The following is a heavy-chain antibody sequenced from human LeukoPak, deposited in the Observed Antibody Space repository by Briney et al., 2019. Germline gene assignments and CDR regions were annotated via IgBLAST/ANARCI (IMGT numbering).Heavy chain of an antibody. D-gene: IGHD3-16*02. CDR1: GGTFSSYA. V-gene: IGHV1-69*06. Sequence: SVKVSCKASGGTFSSYAISWVRQAPGQGLEWMGGIIPIFGTANYAQKFQGRVTITADKSTSTAYMELSSLRSEDTAVYYCARMRYYDYVWGSYRPVAFDIWGQGTMVTVSS. CDR3: ARMRYYDYVWGSYRPVAFDI. CDR2: IIPIFGTA. J-gene: IGHJ3*02.